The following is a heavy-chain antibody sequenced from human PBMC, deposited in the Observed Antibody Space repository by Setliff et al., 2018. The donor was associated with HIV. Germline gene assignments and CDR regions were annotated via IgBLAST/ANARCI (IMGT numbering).Heavy chain of an antibody. CDR2: IKEDGSEK. D-gene: IGHD2-15*01. CDR3: ASLLPVDY. CDR1: GFTFSSYA. V-gene: IGHV3-7*03. Sequence: GGSLRLSCATYGFTFSSYAMYWVRQAPGKGLEWVASIKEDGSEKYYVDSLKGRFTISRDTAKNTLYLQVSSLRAEDTAVYYCASLLPVDYWGQGTLVTVSS. J-gene: IGHJ4*02.